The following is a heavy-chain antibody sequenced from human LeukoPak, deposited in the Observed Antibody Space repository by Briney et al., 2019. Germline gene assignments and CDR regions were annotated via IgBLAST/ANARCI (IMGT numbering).Heavy chain of an antibody. V-gene: IGHV4-39*07. Sequence: PSETLSLTCTVSGGSISSSSYYWGWIRQPPGKGLEWIGSIYYSGSTYYNPSPKSRVTISVDTSKNQFSLKLSSVTAADTVVYYCARERGYGKVGLSYWGQGTLVTVSS. CDR2: IYYSGST. CDR1: GGSISSSSYY. D-gene: IGHD5-18*01. CDR3: ARERGYGKVGLSY. J-gene: IGHJ4*02.